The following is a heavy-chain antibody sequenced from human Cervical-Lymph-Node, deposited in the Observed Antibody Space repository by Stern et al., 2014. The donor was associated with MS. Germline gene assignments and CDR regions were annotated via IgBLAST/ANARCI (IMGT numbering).Heavy chain of an antibody. J-gene: IGHJ6*02. CDR1: GFTSSDHG. Sequence: EVQLVESGGDLVQPGRSLSLSCAVSGFTSSDHGVHWVRQVPGKGLEWVSGIIWNSGETGYADSVKGRFISSRDNAKNFLHLQMNSLRGDDTALYYCVKDVGAGGMEVWGQGTTVTVSS. V-gene: IGHV3-9*02. CDR2: IIWNSGET. CDR3: VKDVGAGGMEV. D-gene: IGHD1-14*01.